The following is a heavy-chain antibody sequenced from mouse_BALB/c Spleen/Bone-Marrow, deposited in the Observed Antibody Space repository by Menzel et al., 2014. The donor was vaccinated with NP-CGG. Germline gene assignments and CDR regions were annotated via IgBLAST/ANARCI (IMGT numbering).Heavy chain of an antibody. CDR2: ISTYYGDT. V-gene: IGHV1S137*01. CDR3: ARSGIVRNAMDY. J-gene: IGHJ4*01. Sequence: VQLQQSGAELVRPGVSVKISCKGSGYTFTNNAIHWVKQSRAKSLEWIGIISTYYGDTTYNQKFKGKATMTVDKSSSTAYLKLARLTSEDSAIYYCARSGIVRNAMDYWGQGTSVTVSS. D-gene: IGHD1-1*01. CDR1: GYTFTNNA.